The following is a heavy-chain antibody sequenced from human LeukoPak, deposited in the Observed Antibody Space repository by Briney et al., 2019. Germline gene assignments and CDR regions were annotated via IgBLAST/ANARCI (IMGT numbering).Heavy chain of an antibody. D-gene: IGHD1-26*01. CDR2: FYSGGSK. Sequence: GGSLRLSCAASGFTVSSNYMSWVRQAPGKGLEWVSIFYSGGSKYYADSVKGRFTISRDNSKNTLYLQMNSLRAEDTAVYYCARDPSGSYSPGYWGQGTLVTVSS. V-gene: IGHV3-66*01. CDR3: ARDPSGSYSPGY. CDR1: GFTVSSNY. J-gene: IGHJ4*02.